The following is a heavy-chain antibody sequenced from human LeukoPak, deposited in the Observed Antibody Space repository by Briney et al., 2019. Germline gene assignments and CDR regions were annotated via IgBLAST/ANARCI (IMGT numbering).Heavy chain of an antibody. CDR3: ARVNYYDSSGYYYYFDY. D-gene: IGHD3-22*01. CDR1: GGSISSGDYY. CDR2: IYYSGST. V-gene: IGHV4-30-4*01. Sequence: SETLSLTCTVSGGSISSGDYYWSWIRQPPGKGPEWIGYIYYSGSTYYNPSLKSRVTISVDTSKNQFSLKLSSVTAADTAVYYCARVNYYDSSGYYYYFDYWGQGTLVTVSS. J-gene: IGHJ4*02.